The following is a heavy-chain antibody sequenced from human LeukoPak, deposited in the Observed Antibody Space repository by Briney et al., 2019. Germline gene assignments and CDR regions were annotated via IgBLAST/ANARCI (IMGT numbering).Heavy chain of an antibody. J-gene: IGHJ5*02. V-gene: IGHV6-1*01. CDR2: TYYKSKWYN. Sequence: SQTLSLTCAISGDSVSSNSATWNWIRQSPSGGLEWLGRTYYKSKWYNEYAVSVKSRLTINPDTSKNQFSLQLNSVIPEDTAVYYCARDRLGCSGGTCYFIGNWFDPWGQGTLVTVSS. CDR1: GDSVSSNSAT. D-gene: IGHD2-15*01. CDR3: ARDRLGCSGGTCYFIGNWFDP.